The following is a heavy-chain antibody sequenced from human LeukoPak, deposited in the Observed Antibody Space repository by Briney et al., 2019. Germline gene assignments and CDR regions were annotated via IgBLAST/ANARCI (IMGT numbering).Heavy chain of an antibody. V-gene: IGHV3-33*01. D-gene: IGHD3-10*01. CDR1: GFTFSSYG. J-gene: IGHJ4*02. CDR3: ASSPLWFGEQYFDY. Sequence: PGGSLRLSCAASGFTFSSYGMHWVRQAPGKGLEWVAVIWYDGSNKYCADSVKGRFTISRDNSKNTLYLQMNSLRAEDTAVYYCASSPLWFGEQYFDYWGQGTLVTVSS. CDR2: IWYDGSNK.